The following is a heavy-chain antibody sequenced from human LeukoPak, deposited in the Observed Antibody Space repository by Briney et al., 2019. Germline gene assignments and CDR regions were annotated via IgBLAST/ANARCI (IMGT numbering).Heavy chain of an antibody. Sequence: GATVKVSCKASGYTFTGYYMHWVRQAPGQGLEWMGWINPNSGGTNYAQKFQGRVTMTRDTSISTAYMELSRLRSDDTAVYYCARGEDIVVVPAAHGGRSWFDPWGQGTLVTVSS. CDR2: INPNSGGT. J-gene: IGHJ5*02. V-gene: IGHV1-2*02. D-gene: IGHD2-2*01. CDR1: GYTFTGYY. CDR3: ARGEDIVVVPAAHGGRSWFDP.